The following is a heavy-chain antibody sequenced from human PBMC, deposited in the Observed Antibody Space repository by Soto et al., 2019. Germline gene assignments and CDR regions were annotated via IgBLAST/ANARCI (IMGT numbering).Heavy chain of an antibody. CDR2: ISYDGSNK. V-gene: IGHV3-30-3*01. CDR1: GFTFSSYA. Sequence: GVSLRLAYAASGFTFSSYAMHWVRQAPGKGLEWVAVISYDGSNKYYADSVKGRFTISRDNSKNTLYLQMNSLRAEDTAVYYCARDRRLFDYCGQGTLVTVSS. CDR3: ARDRRLFDY. J-gene: IGHJ4*02.